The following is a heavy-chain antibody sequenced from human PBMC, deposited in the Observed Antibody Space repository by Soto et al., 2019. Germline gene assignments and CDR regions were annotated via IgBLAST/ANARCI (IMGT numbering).Heavy chain of an antibody. D-gene: IGHD2-8*02. CDR1: SFIFTSYG. J-gene: IGHJ6*02. CDR2: ISGYNGNT. CDR3: ATSGGHHFGMDV. V-gene: IGHV1-18*01. Sequence: ASVKVSCKASSFIFTSYGINWVRQAPGQGLEWMGWISGYNGNTKYGQKFQDRVTLTADTSTATAFMEVRSLRGDDSAVYYCATSGGHHFGMDVWGQGTTVTVSS.